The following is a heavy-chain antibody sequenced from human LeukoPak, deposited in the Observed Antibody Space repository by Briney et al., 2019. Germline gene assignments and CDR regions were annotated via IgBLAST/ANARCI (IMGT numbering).Heavy chain of an antibody. Sequence: SKTLSLTCAVYGGSFSGYYWSWIRQPPGKGLEWIGEINHSGSTIYNPSLKSRITISVDTSKNQFSLKLRSVTAADTAVYYCARVLPGDYVWYFDYWGQGALVTVSS. CDR2: INHSGST. D-gene: IGHD3-16*01. CDR1: GGSFSGYY. CDR3: ARVLPGDYVWYFDY. V-gene: IGHV4-34*01. J-gene: IGHJ4*02.